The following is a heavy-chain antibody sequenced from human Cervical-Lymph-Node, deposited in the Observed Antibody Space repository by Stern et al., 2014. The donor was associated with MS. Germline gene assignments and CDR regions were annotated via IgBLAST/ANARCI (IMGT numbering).Heavy chain of an antibody. CDR3: ARDRELLGYYYGMDV. D-gene: IGHD1-7*01. Sequence: QVQLVQSGAEVKKPGASVQVSCKASGYSFTAYFMHWVRQAPGQGLEWMGWINRASGVTKYAQNFQGRVTCTRDTSLSTAYMELSGLRSDDRAVYYCARDRELLGYYYGMDVWGQGTTVTVSS. CDR2: INRASGVT. CDR1: GYSFTAYF. J-gene: IGHJ6*02. V-gene: IGHV1-2*02.